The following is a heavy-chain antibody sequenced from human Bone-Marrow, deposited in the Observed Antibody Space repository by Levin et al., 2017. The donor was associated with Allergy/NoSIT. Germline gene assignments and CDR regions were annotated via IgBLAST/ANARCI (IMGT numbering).Heavy chain of an antibody. CDR2: ISWDSSDT. CDR3: ARDGDTVMVTLYYFDF. Sequence: PGGSLRLSCSVSGFSFEEYNMHWLRQVPGKRLEWVSLISWDSSDTYYADSVKGRFTISRDNSKSSLYLQMNSLRTEDTALYYCARDGDTVMVTLYYFDFWGQGTQVTVSS. D-gene: IGHD5-18*01. CDR1: GFSFEEYN. J-gene: IGHJ4*02. V-gene: IGHV3-43*01.